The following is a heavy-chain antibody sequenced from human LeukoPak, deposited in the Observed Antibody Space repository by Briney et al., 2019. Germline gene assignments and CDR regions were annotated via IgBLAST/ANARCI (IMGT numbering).Heavy chain of an antibody. J-gene: IGHJ4*02. CDR1: GFTFSSYG. Sequence: GGSLRLSCAASGFTFSSYGMHWVRQAPGKGLEWVAVISYDGSNKYYADSVKGRFTISRDDSKNTAYLQMNSLKTEDTAVYYCISSIISMRAVTRDYWGQGTLVTVSS. CDR2: ISYDGSNK. V-gene: IGHV3-30*03. D-gene: IGHD3-22*01. CDR3: ISSIISMRAVTRDY.